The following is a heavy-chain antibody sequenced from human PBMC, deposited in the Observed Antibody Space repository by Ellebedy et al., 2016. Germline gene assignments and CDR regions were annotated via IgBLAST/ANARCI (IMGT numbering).Heavy chain of an antibody. CDR3: ARDSLGIVPAAMPADY. D-gene: IGHD2-2*01. J-gene: IGHJ4*02. V-gene: IGHV4-38-2*02. Sequence: SETLSLTCTVSGYSISSGYHWGWIRQPPGKGLEWIGNIYHSGSTYYNPSLKGRVSISVDPSKNQFSLNLRSVTAADTAVYYCARDSLGIVPAAMPADYWGQGTLVTVSS. CDR2: IYHSGST. CDR1: GYSISSGYH.